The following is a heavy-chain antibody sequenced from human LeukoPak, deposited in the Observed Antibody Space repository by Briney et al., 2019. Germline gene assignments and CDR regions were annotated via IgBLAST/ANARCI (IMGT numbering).Heavy chain of an antibody. Sequence: GGSLRLSCAASGFTFDDYAMHWVRQAPGKGLEWVSGISWDSGSIGYADSVKGRFTISRDNAKNSLYLQMNSLRAEDTALYYCAKDIFTMVRGVVDYWGQGTLVTVSS. V-gene: IGHV3-9*01. CDR2: ISWDSGSI. J-gene: IGHJ4*02. CDR3: AKDIFTMVRGVVDY. D-gene: IGHD3-10*01. CDR1: GFTFDDYA.